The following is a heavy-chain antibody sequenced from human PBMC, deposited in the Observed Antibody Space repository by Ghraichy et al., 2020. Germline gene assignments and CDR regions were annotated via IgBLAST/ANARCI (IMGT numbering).Heavy chain of an antibody. Sequence: GESLNISCAASGFTFSSYAMSWVRQAPGKGLEWVSAISGSGGSTYYADSVKGRFTISRDNSKNTLYLQMNSLRAEDTAVYYCAKDLSSLLELFDYWGQGTLVTVSS. CDR3: AKDLSSLLELFDY. D-gene: IGHD3-3*01. CDR1: GFTFSSYA. V-gene: IGHV3-23*01. J-gene: IGHJ4*02. CDR2: ISGSGGST.